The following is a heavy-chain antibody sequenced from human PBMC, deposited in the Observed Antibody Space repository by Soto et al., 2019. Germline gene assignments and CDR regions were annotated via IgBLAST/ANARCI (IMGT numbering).Heavy chain of an antibody. CDR3: ARWGDDRTFEI. Sequence: QVQLVESGGGVVQPGRSLRLSCAASGFTFSSHGMHWVRQAPGKGLEWVAVIWYDGSDKYYGESVKGRFTISRDNSKNALYLQMNSLRVEDTAVYFCARWGDDRTFEIWGQGTMVTVSS. J-gene: IGHJ3*02. CDR1: GFTFSSHG. V-gene: IGHV3-33*01. CDR2: IWYDGSDK. D-gene: IGHD2-21*02.